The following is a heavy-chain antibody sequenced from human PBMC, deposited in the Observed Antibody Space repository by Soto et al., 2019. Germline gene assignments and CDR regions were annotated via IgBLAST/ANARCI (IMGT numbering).Heavy chain of an antibody. D-gene: IGHD6-19*01. CDR2: TYYNGDT. J-gene: IGHJ4*02. CDR1: DDSFRGAEYY. Sequence: SETLSLTCTVSDDSFRGAEYYWSWIRQPLGKGPEWIGYTYYNGDTKYNPALRSRVTMSEDTSKNQFSLRLSSVTAADTAVYFCAKGPAYIDGWRTFDLWGRGILVTVSS. CDR3: AKGPAYIDGWRTFDL. V-gene: IGHV4-61*08.